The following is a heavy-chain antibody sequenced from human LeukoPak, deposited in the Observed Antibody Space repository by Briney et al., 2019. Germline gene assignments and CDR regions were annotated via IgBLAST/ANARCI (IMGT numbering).Heavy chain of an antibody. CDR2: IIPLFGTA. Sequence: RASVKVSCKASGGTFSSYAISWVRQAPGQGLEWMGGIIPLFGTANYAQKFQGRVTITADESTSTAYMELSSLRSEDTAVYYRARACYYGSGSYYNGNYFDYWGQGTLVTVSS. CDR3: ARACYYGSGSYYNGNYFDY. V-gene: IGHV1-69*13. D-gene: IGHD3-10*01. CDR1: GGTFSSYA. J-gene: IGHJ4*02.